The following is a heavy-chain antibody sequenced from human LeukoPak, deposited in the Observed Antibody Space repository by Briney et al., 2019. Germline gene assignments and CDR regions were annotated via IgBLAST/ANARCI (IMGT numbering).Heavy chain of an antibody. D-gene: IGHD2-15*01. CDR1: GGSINTGNW. CDR2: IFHNGST. Sequence: SETLSLTCAVSGGSINTGNWWTWVRPSPDKGLEWIGEIFHNGSTNYNPSLKRRVTISVENSKNHFSLRLTSLTAADTAMYYCAREGSRRLYMDVWGRGTTITVSS. J-gene: IGHJ6*03. V-gene: IGHV4-4*02. CDR3: AREGSRRLYMDV.